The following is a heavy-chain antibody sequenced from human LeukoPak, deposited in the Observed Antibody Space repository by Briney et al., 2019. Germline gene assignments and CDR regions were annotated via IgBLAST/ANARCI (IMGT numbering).Heavy chain of an antibody. J-gene: IGHJ6*02. D-gene: IGHD4-11*01. CDR2: IYYSGST. Sequence: PSETLSLTCTVSGGSISSSSYYWGWIRQPPGKGLEWIGSIYYSGSTYYNPSLKSRVTISVDTSKNQFSLKLSSVTAADTAVYYCAREGGGVTKYYYYGMDVWGQGTTVTVSS. CDR3: AREGGGVTKYYYYGMDV. CDR1: GGSISSSSYY. V-gene: IGHV4-39*02.